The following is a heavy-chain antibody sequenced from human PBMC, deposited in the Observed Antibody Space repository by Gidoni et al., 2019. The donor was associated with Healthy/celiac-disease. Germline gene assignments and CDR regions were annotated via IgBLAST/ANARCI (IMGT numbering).Heavy chain of an antibody. J-gene: IGHJ4*02. Sequence: QVQLVQSGAEVKKPGSSVKVSCKASGGTFSSYAISWVRQDPGQGLEWMGGIIQIFGTANYAQKFQCRVTITADKSTSTAYMELSSLRSEDTAVYYCARGGYYDSSGYSPFDYWGQGTLVTVSS. CDR1: GGTFSSYA. CDR3: ARGGYYDSSGYSPFDY. D-gene: IGHD3-22*01. CDR2: IIQIFGTA. V-gene: IGHV1-69*06.